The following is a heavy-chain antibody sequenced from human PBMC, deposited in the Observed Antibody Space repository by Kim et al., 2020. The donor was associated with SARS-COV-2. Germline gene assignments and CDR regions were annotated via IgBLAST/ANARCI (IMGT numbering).Heavy chain of an antibody. CDR1: GFTFSSYA. CDR3: AKELGSDYGDQLGY. D-gene: IGHD4-17*01. V-gene: IGHV3-23*01. J-gene: IGHJ4*02. Sequence: GGSLRLSCAASGFTFSSYAMTWVRQAPGKGLEWVSAISGGGGRTYYADSVKGRFTISRDQSRDTVSLQMNSLRADDTAIYYCAKELGSDYGDQLGYWGQGTLVTVSS. CDR2: ISGGGGRT.